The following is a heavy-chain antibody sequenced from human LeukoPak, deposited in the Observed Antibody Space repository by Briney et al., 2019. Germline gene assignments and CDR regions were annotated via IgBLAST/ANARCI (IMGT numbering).Heavy chain of an antibody. J-gene: IGHJ4*02. CDR1: GFTFNSYW. V-gene: IGHV3-74*01. CDR2: INTDGSST. D-gene: IGHD3-22*01. Sequence: GGSLRLSCAASGFTFNSYWMHWVRQAPGKGLLWVSRINTDGSSTHYADAVKGRLTISRDNAKNMLYLQMNGLRAEDTAVYYCVVWGEDSSGHRFDHWGQGTLVTVSS. CDR3: VVWGEDSSGHRFDH.